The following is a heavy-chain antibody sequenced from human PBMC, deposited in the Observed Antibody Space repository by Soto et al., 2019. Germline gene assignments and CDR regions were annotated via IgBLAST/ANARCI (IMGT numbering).Heavy chain of an antibody. CDR2: IYYSGST. D-gene: IGHD2-15*01. CDR1: GGSISSGGYY. Sequence: QVQLQESGPGLVKPSQTLSLTCTVSGGSISSGGYYWSWIRQHPGKGLEWIGYIYYSGSTYYNPSLNSRVTLSVDPSKNQFSLKMSSVTAVDTAVYYCATYCSGGSCYLDYWGQGTLVTVSS. J-gene: IGHJ4*02. V-gene: IGHV4-31*03. CDR3: ATYCSGGSCYLDY.